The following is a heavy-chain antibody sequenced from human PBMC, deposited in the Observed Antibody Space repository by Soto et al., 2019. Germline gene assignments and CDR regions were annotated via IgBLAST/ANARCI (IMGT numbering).Heavy chain of an antibody. Sequence: SETLSLTCTVSGDSLSSRSHHWVWIRQAPGRGLEWIGTISDSGNTYSNSSLRGRVTISVDPAKNQFTLRLTAVTAADTAVYYCARRDYIGSYHFDHWGQGALVTVSS. CDR3: ARRDYIGSYHFDH. CDR2: ISDSGNT. D-gene: IGHD1-26*01. CDR1: GDSLSSRSHH. V-gene: IGHV4-39*01. J-gene: IGHJ4*02.